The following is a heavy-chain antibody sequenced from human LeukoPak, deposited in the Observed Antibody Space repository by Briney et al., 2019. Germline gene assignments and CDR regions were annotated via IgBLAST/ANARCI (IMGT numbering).Heavy chain of an antibody. D-gene: IGHD3-10*01. CDR1: GFTFSSYA. CDR2: ISGSGGST. Sequence: TGGSLRLSCAASGFTFSSYAMSWVRQAPGKGLEWVSAISGSGGSTYYADSVKGRFTISRDNSKNTLYLQMNSLRAEDTAVYHCAREDLVRGLIGPDYWGQGTLVTVSS. J-gene: IGHJ4*02. V-gene: IGHV3-23*01. CDR3: AREDLVRGLIGPDY.